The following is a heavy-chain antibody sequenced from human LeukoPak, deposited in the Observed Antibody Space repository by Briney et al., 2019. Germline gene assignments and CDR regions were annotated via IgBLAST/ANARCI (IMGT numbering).Heavy chain of an antibody. CDR2: INGDGRDT. Sequence: GGSLRLSCAASDFSFSTYWMNWVRQAPGKRLEWVANINGDGRDTYYVGSVRGRFTISRDNAVNSLYLQMNSLRGDDTAVYYCARGVSSAIDWWGQGTLVSVSS. CDR3: ARGVSSAIDW. J-gene: IGHJ4*02. CDR1: DFSFSTYW. D-gene: IGHD3-22*01. V-gene: IGHV3-7*01.